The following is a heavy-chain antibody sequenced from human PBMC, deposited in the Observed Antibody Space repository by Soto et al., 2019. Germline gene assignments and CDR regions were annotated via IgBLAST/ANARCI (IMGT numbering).Heavy chain of an antibody. V-gene: IGHV4-28*01. CDR3: ARREIQGPIDY. J-gene: IGHJ4*02. CDR1: GYSISSSNW. D-gene: IGHD1-26*01. Sequence: QVQLQESGPGLVKPSDTLSLTCAVSGYSISSSNWWGWIRQPPGKGLEWIGYSDYSGTTYYNPSLKIRVTMSVDTSKNQFSLKLTSVTAVDTAVYYCARREIQGPIDYWGQGTLVTVSS. CDR2: SDYSGTT.